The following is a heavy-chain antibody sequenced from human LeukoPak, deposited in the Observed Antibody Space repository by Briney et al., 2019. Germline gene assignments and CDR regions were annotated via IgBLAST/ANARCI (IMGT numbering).Heavy chain of an antibody. CDR2: IYYSGSA. CDR1: GGSISSYY. V-gene: IGHV4-59*01. Sequence: SETLSLTCTVSGGSISSYYWSWIRQPPSPGKRLEWIGYIYYSGSAYYNPSLKSRVTISVDTSKNQLSLKLSSVTAADTAVYYCARTHINNGWTFDYWGQGTLVTVSS. J-gene: IGHJ4*02. CDR3: ARTHINNGWTFDY. D-gene: IGHD6-19*01.